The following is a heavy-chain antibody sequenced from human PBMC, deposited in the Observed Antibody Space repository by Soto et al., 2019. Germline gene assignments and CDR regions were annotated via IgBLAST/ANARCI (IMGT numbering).Heavy chain of an antibody. CDR1: GFTFSSYA. CDR3: AKRQDIVVVPAAPIVYYYYGMDV. V-gene: IGHV3-23*01. Sequence: GGSLRLSCAASGFTFSSYAMSWVLQAPGKGLEWVSAISGSGGSTYYADSVKGRFTISRDNSKNTLYLQMNSLRAEDTAVYYCAKRQDIVVVPAAPIVYYYYGMDVWGQGTTVTAP. D-gene: IGHD2-2*01. CDR2: ISGSGGST. J-gene: IGHJ6*02.